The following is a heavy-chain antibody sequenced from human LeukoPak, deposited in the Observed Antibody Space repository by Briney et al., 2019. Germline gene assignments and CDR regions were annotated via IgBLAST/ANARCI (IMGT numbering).Heavy chain of an antibody. CDR2: IRQDGSEK. V-gene: IGHV3-7*01. J-gene: IGHJ3*02. CDR3: ARDLVYYDSSGYYYDGAFDI. Sequence: GGSLRLSCAASGFTFSSYWMSWVRQAPGKGLEWVANIRQDGSEKYYVDSVKGRFTISRDNAKNSLYLQMNSLRAEDTAVYYCARDLVYYDSSGYYYDGAFDIWGQGTMVTVSS. D-gene: IGHD3-22*01. CDR1: GFTFSSYW.